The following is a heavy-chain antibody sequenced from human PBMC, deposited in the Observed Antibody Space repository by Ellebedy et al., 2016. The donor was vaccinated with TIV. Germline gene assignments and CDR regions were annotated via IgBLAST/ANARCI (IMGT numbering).Heavy chain of an antibody. Sequence: GESLKISCAASSFTFSGYAMNRVRQAPGKGLEWVSTIRGSGGSTYYADSVKGRFTISRDNSRNTVSLQMNSLRVEDTAVYFCAKRSSEGAVADTWGQGTLVTVSS. J-gene: IGHJ1*01. CDR3: AKRSSEGAVADT. CDR1: SFTFSGYA. V-gene: IGHV3-23*01. D-gene: IGHD6-19*01. CDR2: IRGSGGST.